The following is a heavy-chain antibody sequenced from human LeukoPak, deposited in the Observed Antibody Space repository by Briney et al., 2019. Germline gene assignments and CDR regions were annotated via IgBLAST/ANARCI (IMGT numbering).Heavy chain of an antibody. CDR1: GFTFSTHV. D-gene: IGHD3-22*01. J-gene: IGHJ4*02. V-gene: IGHV3-23*01. CDR2: ISSSGDST. CDR3: AKRPYDSSGFHYFDY. Sequence: GSLRLPCAASGFTFSTHVMGWVRQAPEKGLEWVSTISSSGDSTYYADSVKGRFTISRDNSKSTLYLQMNSLRAEDTAVYYCAKRPYDSSGFHYFDYWAQGTLVTVSS.